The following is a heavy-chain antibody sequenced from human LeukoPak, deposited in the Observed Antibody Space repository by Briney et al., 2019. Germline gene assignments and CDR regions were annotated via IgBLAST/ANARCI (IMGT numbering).Heavy chain of an antibody. CDR2: INQDDTQK. Sequence: QPGGSLRLSCAASGFTVSSNYMSWVRQAPGKGLEWVANINQDDTQKYYVDSVKGRFAISKDNAKNSLYLQMNSLRVEDTAVYYCAKVGRSGWPLDNWGQGTLVTVSS. CDR3: AKVGRSGWPLDN. J-gene: IGHJ4*02. D-gene: IGHD6-19*01. V-gene: IGHV3-7*01. CDR1: GFTVSSNY.